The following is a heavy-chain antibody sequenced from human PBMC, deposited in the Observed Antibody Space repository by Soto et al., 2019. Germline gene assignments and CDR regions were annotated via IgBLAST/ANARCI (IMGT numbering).Heavy chain of an antibody. J-gene: IGHJ6*02. CDR1: GYTFTSYA. CDR3: ARPYCSSTSCPYQYYYYGMDV. D-gene: IGHD2-2*01. Sequence: ASVKVSCKASGYTFTSYAKHWVRQAPGQRLEWMGWINAGNGNTKYSQKFQGRVTITRDTSASTAYMELSSLRSEDTAVYYCARPYCSSTSCPYQYYYYGMDVWGHGTTVTTSS. V-gene: IGHV1-3*01. CDR2: INAGNGNT.